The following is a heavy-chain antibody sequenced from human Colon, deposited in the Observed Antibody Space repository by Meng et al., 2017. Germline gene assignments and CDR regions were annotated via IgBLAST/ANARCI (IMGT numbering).Heavy chain of an antibody. V-gene: IGHV1-3*01. Sequence: QVQLVQSGAEVKKPGDSVKVSCKASGYTFSSYAISWVRQAPGQRLEWMGWINLGNGNTKYSQNFQGRVTITRDTSASTAYMELSSLTSEDTAVYYCTSPIYWGQGTLVTVFS. CDR2: INLGNGNT. J-gene: IGHJ4*02. CDR3: TSPIY. CDR1: GYTFSSYA. D-gene: IGHD3-9*01.